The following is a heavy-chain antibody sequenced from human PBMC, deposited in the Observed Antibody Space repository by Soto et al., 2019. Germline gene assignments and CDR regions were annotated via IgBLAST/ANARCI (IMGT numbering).Heavy chain of an antibody. CDR3: ARDPAIYSGKFDYGLDV. Sequence: PXGSLRLSCAVSGFTFSSYEMNWVRQAPGKGLDWVSYIGTSGKTIYYADSVRGRFTISRDNAKNSLYLQMNSLRAEDTAVYFCARDPAIYSGKFDYGLDVWGRGPTVTVSS. J-gene: IGHJ6*02. D-gene: IGHD4-4*01. CDR1: GFTFSSYE. CDR2: IGTSGKTI. V-gene: IGHV3-48*03.